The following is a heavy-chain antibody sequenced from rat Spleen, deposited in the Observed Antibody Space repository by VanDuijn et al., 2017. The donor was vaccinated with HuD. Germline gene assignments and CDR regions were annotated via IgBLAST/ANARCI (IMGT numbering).Heavy chain of an antibody. CDR2: ISYSGST. J-gene: IGHJ2*01. V-gene: IGHV3-1*01. CDR3: SRHNTVVTRGLDY. Sequence: EVQLQESGPGLVKPSQSLSLTCSVTGYSITSNYWGWIRKFPGNKMEWIGHISYSGSTSYNPSLKSRISITRDTSKNQFFLQLNSVTTEDTATYYCSRHNTVVTRGLDYWGQGVMVTVSS. D-gene: IGHD1-1*01. CDR1: GYSITSNY.